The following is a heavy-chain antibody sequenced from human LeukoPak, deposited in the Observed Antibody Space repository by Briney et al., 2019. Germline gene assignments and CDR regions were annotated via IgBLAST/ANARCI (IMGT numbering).Heavy chain of an antibody. Sequence: GESLKISCKGSGYNFDTYWIAWVRQMPGKGLEWMGMIYPGNSNTRYSPSFQGQVTFSADKSITTAYLQWTTLKASDTAMYYCARQGSTFENYYYFYMDVRGRGTTVTVSS. J-gene: IGHJ6*03. V-gene: IGHV5-51*01. CDR2: IYPGNSNT. CDR1: GYNFDTYW. D-gene: IGHD2-2*01. CDR3: ARQGSTFENYYYFYMDV.